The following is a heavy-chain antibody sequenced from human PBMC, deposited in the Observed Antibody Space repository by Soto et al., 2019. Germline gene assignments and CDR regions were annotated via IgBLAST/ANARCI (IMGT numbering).Heavy chain of an antibody. CDR2: ITKDGSST. J-gene: IGHJ2*01. CDR1: GFIFSSYW. V-gene: IGHV3-74*01. Sequence: EVQLAESGGGLVQPGGSLRLSCEGSGFIFSSYWMHWVRQAPGKGLVWVSRITKDGSSTSCADSVNGRLTISRDNAMNTLYLQMNRLRAEDTAVYYCLRGMQGSRYFDLWGRRTLVTVSS. CDR3: LRGMQGSRYFDL.